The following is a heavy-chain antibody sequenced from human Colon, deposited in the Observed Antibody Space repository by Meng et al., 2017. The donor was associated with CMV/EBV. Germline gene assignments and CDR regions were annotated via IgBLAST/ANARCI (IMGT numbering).Heavy chain of an antibody. CDR1: GYTFTTYF. Sequence: ASVKVSCKASGYTFTTYFMHWVRQAPGQGLEWVGVIIPSDGSTTYAQNFQGRVAMTRDTSTKTLYLALSSLRSDDTAVYYCARGGSGRFPDYDYWGQGSLVTVSS. D-gene: IGHD1-26*01. CDR2: IIPSDGST. CDR3: ARGGSGRFPDYDY. V-gene: IGHV1-46*01. J-gene: IGHJ4*02.